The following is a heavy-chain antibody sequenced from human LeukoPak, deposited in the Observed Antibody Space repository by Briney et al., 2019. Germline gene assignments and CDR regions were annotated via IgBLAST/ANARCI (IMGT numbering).Heavy chain of an antibody. Sequence: SETLSLTCTVSGGSISSSSYYWGWIRQPPGKGLQWIGSIYYSGSTYYNPSLKSRVTISVDTSKNQFSLKLSSVTAADTAVYYCASVVVVAATLDYWGQGTLVTVSS. J-gene: IGHJ4*02. CDR1: GGSISSSSYY. D-gene: IGHD2-15*01. V-gene: IGHV4-39*01. CDR2: IYYSGST. CDR3: ASVVVVAATLDY.